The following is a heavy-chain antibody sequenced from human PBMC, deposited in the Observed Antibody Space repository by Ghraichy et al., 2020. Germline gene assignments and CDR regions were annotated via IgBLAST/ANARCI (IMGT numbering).Heavy chain of an antibody. CDR1: GFTFDDYG. Sequence: CAASGFTFDDYGMSWVRQAPGKGLEWVSGINWNGGSTGYADSVKGRFTISRDNAKNSLYLQMNSLRAEDTALYHCARFSVVGYYFDYWGQGTLVTVSS. J-gene: IGHJ4*02. CDR2: INWNGGST. V-gene: IGHV3-20*01. CDR3: ARFSVVGYYFDY. D-gene: IGHD3-10*01.